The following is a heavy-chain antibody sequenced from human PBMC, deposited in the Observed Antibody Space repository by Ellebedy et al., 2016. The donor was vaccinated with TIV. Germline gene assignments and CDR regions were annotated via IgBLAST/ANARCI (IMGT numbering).Heavy chain of an antibody. Sequence: GGSLRLXCAASGFTFSSYAMNWVRQAPGKGLEWVSYINTGSGTIYYADSVKGRFTISRDNAKNSLFLQMNSLRDEDTAVYYCARAQQMVNHDPFDIWGQGTMVTVSS. CDR2: INTGSGTI. D-gene: IGHD6-13*01. J-gene: IGHJ3*02. CDR3: ARAQQMVNHDPFDI. V-gene: IGHV3-48*02. CDR1: GFTFSSYA.